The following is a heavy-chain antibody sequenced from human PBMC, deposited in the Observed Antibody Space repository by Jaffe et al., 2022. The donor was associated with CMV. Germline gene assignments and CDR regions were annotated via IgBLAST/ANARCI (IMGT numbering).Heavy chain of an antibody. CDR3: ARGGGGGYFDL. Sequence: QVQLQESGPGLVKPSETLSLTCTVSGGSVSSGSYYWSWIRQPPGKGLEWIGYIYYSGSTNYNPSLKSRVTISVDTSKNQFSLKLSSVTAADTAVYYCARGGGGGYFDLWGRGTLVTVSS. CDR2: IYYSGST. D-gene: IGHD3-16*01. V-gene: IGHV4-61*01. J-gene: IGHJ2*01. CDR1: GGSVSSGSYY.